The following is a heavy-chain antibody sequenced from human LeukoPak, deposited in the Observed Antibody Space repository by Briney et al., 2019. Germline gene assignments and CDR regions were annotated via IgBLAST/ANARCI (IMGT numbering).Heavy chain of an antibody. J-gene: IGHJ4*02. CDR1: GFTFSRYR. Sequence: PGGSLRLSCAASGFTFSRYRMNWVRQAPGKGLEWIGEINHSGSTNYNPSLKSRVTISVDTSKNQFSLKLSSVTAADTAVYYCARVVVYSSGWYCDYWGQGTLVTVSS. CDR2: INHSGST. D-gene: IGHD6-19*01. V-gene: IGHV4-34*01. CDR3: ARVVVYSSGWYCDY.